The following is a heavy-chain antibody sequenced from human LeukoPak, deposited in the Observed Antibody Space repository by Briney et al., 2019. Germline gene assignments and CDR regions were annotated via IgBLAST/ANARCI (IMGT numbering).Heavy chain of an antibody. CDR1: GFTFSSYA. CDR3: ARDPGDSGYDYFDY. J-gene: IGHJ4*02. CDR2: ISYDGSNK. D-gene: IGHD5-12*01. Sequence: GGSLRLSCAASGFTFSSYAMHWVRQAPGKGLEWVAVISYDGSNKYYADSVKGRFTISRDNSKNTLYLQMNSLRAEDTAVYYCARDPGDSGYDYFDYWGQGTLVTVSS. V-gene: IGHV3-30*04.